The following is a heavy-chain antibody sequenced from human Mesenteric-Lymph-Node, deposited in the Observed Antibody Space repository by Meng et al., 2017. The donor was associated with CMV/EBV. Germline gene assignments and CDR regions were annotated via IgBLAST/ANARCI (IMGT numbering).Heavy chain of an antibody. Sequence: LSLTCAASGFTFSSYGMHWVRQAPGKGLEWVAFIRYDGSNKYYADSVKGRFTISRDNSKNTLYLQMNSLRGEDTAVYYCARDLGDSVKYYNGGFDYWGQGTLVTVSS. CDR3: ARDLGDSVKYYNGGFDY. CDR1: GFTFSSYG. V-gene: IGHV3-30*02. J-gene: IGHJ4*02. CDR2: IRYDGSNK. D-gene: IGHD3-10*01.